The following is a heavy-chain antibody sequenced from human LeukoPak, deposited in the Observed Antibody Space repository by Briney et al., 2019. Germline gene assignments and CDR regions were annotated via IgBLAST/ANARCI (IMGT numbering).Heavy chain of an antibody. Sequence: GGSLGLSCAASGFTFSSYGMHWVRKAPGKGLEWVSFIRYDASYKYYADSVKGRFSISRDNSQNTVYLQMNSLRAAATAVYYCGKGAGPGVIVSGGIYYWGEGTLVTVSS. CDR3: GKGAGPGVIVSGGIYY. CDR2: IRYDASYK. J-gene: IGHJ4*02. V-gene: IGHV3-30*02. D-gene: IGHD3-16*02. CDR1: GFTFSSYG.